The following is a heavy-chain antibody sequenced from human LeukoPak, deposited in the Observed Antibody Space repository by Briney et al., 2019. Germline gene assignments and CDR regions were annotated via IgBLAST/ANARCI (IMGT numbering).Heavy chain of an antibody. CDR2: IIPTLGIA. D-gene: IGHD3-9*01. Sequence: SVKVSCKASGGTFSSYAISWVRQAPGQGLEWMGRIIPTLGIANYAQKFQGRVTITADKSTSTAYMELSSLRSEYTAVYYCARDLGYDILTGYQAPNWFDPWGQGTLVTVSS. V-gene: IGHV1-69*04. CDR3: ARDLGYDILTGYQAPNWFDP. J-gene: IGHJ5*02. CDR1: GGTFSSYA.